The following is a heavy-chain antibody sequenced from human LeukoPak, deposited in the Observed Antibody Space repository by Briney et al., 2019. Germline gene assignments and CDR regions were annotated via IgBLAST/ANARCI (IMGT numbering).Heavy chain of an antibody. D-gene: IGHD3-10*01. CDR2: INQDGSEK. V-gene: IGHV3-7*04. CDR1: GFTFTSYR. Sequence: GGSLRLSCVVSGFTFTSYRMSWVRQAPGKGLEWVANINQDGSEKYYVDSVKGRFTISRDNAKNSLYLQMNSLRAEDTAVYYCARERTYYTSGSLSLDIWGQGTMVTVSS. CDR3: ARERTYYTSGSLSLDI. J-gene: IGHJ3*02.